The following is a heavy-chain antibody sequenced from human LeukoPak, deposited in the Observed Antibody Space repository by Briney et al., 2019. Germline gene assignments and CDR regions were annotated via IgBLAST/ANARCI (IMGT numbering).Heavy chain of an antibody. CDR2: ISSSGSTI. D-gene: IGHD6-19*01. Sequence: PGGSLRLSCAASGFTFSSYEMNWVRQAPGKGLEWVSYISSSGSTIYYADSVKGRFTISRDNANNSLYLQMNSLRAGDTAVDYCAREYSSGWYMSSLGFDDWGQGTLVTVS. CDR1: GFTFSSYE. V-gene: IGHV3-48*03. CDR3: AREYSSGWYMSSLGFDD. J-gene: IGHJ4*02.